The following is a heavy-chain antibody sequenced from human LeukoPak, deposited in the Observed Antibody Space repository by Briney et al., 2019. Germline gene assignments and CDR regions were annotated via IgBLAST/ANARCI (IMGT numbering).Heavy chain of an antibody. J-gene: IGHJ3*02. D-gene: IGHD5-12*01. CDR2: IGIAGGT. CDR1: GFAFSTYD. CDR3: ARGYVHAFDI. Sequence: GGSLRLSCAASGFAFSTYDMHWVRQATGKGPEWVSAIGIAGGTYYPGSVKGRFTISRENAKNSLYLQLNSLRAGDTAVYYCARGYVHAFDIWGQGTMVTVSS. V-gene: IGHV3-13*04.